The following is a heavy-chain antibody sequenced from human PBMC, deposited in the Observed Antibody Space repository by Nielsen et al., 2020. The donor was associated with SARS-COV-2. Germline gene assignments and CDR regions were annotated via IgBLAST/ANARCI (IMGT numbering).Heavy chain of an antibody. CDR2: ISWNSGSI. CDR3: ARGLRWSQGYYFDY. J-gene: IGHJ4*02. Sequence: GGSLRLSCAASGFTFDDYAMHWVRQAPGKGLEWVSGISWNSGSIGYADSVKGRFTISRDNAKNSLYLQMNSLRAEDTAVYYCARGLRWSQGYYFDYWGQGTLVTVSS. V-gene: IGHV3-9*01. CDR1: GFTFDDYA. D-gene: IGHD4-23*01.